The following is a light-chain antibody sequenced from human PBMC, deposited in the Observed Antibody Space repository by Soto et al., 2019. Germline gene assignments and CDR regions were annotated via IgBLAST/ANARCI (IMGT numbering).Light chain of an antibody. V-gene: IGKV1-33*01. CDR1: QDISNY. CDR3: QQYDYLPIT. CDR2: DAS. Sequence: DIQMTQSPSSLSASVGDRVTITCQASQDISNYLNWYQQKPGKAPKLLIYDASNLETGVPSRFSGSGSGTDFTFTISSLQPEDIATYYCQQYDYLPITFGQGTLLEIK. J-gene: IGKJ5*01.